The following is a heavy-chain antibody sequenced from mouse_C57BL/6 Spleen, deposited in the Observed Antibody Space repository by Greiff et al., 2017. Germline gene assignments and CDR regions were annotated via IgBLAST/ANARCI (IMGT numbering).Heavy chain of an antibody. Sequence: VQLQQSGPGLVQPSQSLSITCTVSGFSLTSYGVHWVRQSPGMGLEWLGVIWSGGSTDYNAAFISRLSISKDNSKSQVFFKMNSLQADDTAIYYCARTPVYYSNLYAMDYWGQGTSVTVSS. CDR2: IWSGGST. J-gene: IGHJ4*01. D-gene: IGHD2-5*01. CDR3: ARTPVYYSNLYAMDY. CDR1: GFSLTSYG. V-gene: IGHV2-2*01.